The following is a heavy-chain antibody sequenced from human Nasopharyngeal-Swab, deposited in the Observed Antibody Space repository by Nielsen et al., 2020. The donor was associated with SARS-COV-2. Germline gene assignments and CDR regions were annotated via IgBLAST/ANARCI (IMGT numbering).Heavy chain of an antibody. CDR3: AKGQIVATVRGAVDY. CDR2: INWNSGNI. D-gene: IGHD5-12*01. V-gene: IGHV3-9*01. J-gene: IGHJ4*02. CDR1: GFTFADYA. Sequence: GGSLRLSCAASGFTFADYAMNWVRKAPGKGLEWVSSINWNSGNIVYADSVKGRFTISRDNAKTSLYLEMNSLRPEDTAFYYCAKGQIVATVRGAVDYWGQGTLVTVSS.